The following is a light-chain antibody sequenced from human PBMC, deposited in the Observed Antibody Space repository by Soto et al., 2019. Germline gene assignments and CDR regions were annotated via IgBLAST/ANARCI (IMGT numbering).Light chain of an antibody. V-gene: IGLV3-1*01. Sequence: ELAQPPSVSVSPGQTASITCSGDKLGAQYTSWYQQKPGQSPVLVIYQDAKRPSGIPERFSGSNSGNTATLTISGTQAVDEADYYCQAWDSRAFYVFGSGTKVTVL. J-gene: IGLJ1*01. CDR1: KLGAQY. CDR3: QAWDSRAFYV. CDR2: QDA.